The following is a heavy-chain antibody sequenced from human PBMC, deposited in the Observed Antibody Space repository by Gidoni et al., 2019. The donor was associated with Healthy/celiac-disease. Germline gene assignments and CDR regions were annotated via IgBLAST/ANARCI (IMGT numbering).Heavy chain of an antibody. Sequence: VKPGGSLRLSCAASGFTFSSYSMNWVRQAPGKGLEWVSSISSSSSYIYYADSVKGRFTISRDNAKNSLYLQMNSLRAEDTAVYYCASKKDYYDSSGLTASYGMDVWGQGTTVTVSS. CDR2: ISSSSSYI. CDR3: ASKKDYYDSSGLTASYGMDV. J-gene: IGHJ6*02. CDR1: GFTFSSYS. V-gene: IGHV3-21*01. D-gene: IGHD3-22*01.